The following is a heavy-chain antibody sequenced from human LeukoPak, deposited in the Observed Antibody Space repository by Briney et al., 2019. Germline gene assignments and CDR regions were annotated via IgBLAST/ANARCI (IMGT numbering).Heavy chain of an antibody. J-gene: IGHJ5*02. CDR2: IYYSGST. Sequence: PSETLSLTCTVSGGSISSSSYYWGWIRQPPGKGLEWIGSIYYSGSTYYNPSLKSRVTISVDTSKNQFSLKLSSVTAADTAVYYCASQLQYDFWSGYSNNWFDPWGQGTLVTVSS. CDR3: ASQLQYDFWSGYSNNWFDP. D-gene: IGHD3-3*01. CDR1: GGSISSSSYY. V-gene: IGHV4-39*01.